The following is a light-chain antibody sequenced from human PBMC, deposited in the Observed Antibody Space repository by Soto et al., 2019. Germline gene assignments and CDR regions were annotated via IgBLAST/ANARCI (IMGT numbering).Light chain of an antibody. Sequence: DIQMTQSPSSLSASVGDRVTITCRASQNVDNCVSWYQQTPGKAPKLLIYASSTLQSGVPSRFSGSGSGTDFTLTISGLQRGDLATYYCLHTHSAPATFGQGIRVDIK. CDR3: LHTHSAPAT. CDR1: QNVDNC. J-gene: IGKJ1*01. CDR2: ASS. V-gene: IGKV1-39*01.